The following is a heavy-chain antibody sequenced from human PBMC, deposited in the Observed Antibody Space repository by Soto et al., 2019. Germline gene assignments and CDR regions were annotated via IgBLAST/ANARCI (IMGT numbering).Heavy chain of an antibody. D-gene: IGHD6-19*01. J-gene: IGHJ5*02. CDR3: ARKAVAAGFDP. CDR1: GFTFSSYI. V-gene: IGHV3-21*01. CDR2: ISSSSSYI. Sequence: GGSLRLSCAASGFTFSSYIMNWVRQAPGKGLEWVSSISSSSSYIYYADSVKGRFTISRDNAKNSLYLQMNSLRAEDTAVYYCARKAVAAGFDPWGQGTLVTVSS.